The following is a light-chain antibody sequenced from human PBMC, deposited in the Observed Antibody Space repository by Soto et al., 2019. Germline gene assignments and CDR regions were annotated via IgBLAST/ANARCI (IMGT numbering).Light chain of an antibody. CDR2: DVQ. CDR3: RVWDSISDPWV. J-gene: IGLJ3*02. V-gene: IGLV3-21*02. Sequence: SYELTQAPSVSVAPGQTAKITCGGIDIISKSVHWYQQKPRQAPVLVVFDVQDRPSGLPARCSGSNPWNTATVTISRGDVGEEADYYCRVWDSISDPWVFGAGTKLTVL. CDR1: DIISKS.